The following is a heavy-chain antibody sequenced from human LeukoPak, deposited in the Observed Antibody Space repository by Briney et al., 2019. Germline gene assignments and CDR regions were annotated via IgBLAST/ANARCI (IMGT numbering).Heavy chain of an antibody. CDR1: GGTFSSYA. D-gene: IGHD3-10*01. V-gene: IGHV1-69*04. J-gene: IGHJ5*02. CDR2: IIPILGIA. Sequence: SVKVSCKASGGTFSSYAISWVRQAPGQGLEWMGRIIPILGIANYAQKFQGRVTITADKSTSTAYMELSSLRSEDTAVYYCARDTYYYGSGDGSWFDPWGQGTLVTVSS. CDR3: ARDTYYYGSGDGSWFDP.